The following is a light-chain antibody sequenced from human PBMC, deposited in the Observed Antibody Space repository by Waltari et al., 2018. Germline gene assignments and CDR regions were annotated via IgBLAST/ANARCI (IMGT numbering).Light chain of an antibody. CDR3: NSYTSSNTRV. J-gene: IGLJ1*01. CDR1: SSDDVGSDF. CDR2: DVS. V-gene: IGLV2-14*03. Sequence: QSALTQPAPVSGSPGQSITISCTGSSSDDVGSDFASWYQQHPGKVPKLIIYDVSHRPSGVSTRFSGSKSGNTASLTISGLQSEDEADYYCNSYTSSNTRVFGTGTRVTVL.